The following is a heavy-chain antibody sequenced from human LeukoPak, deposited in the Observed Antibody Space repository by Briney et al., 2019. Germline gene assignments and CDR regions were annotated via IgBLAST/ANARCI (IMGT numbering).Heavy chain of an antibody. J-gene: IGHJ4*02. CDR1: GFTFSTYS. CDR2: IKQDISEK. CDR3: AKDDRGIDYYDSSGPCY. V-gene: IGHV3-7*01. Sequence: PGGSLRLSCAASGFTFSTYSMGWVRQAPGKGLEWVASIKQDISEKYYVDSVKGRFTISRDNAKNSLYLQMNSLRAEDTAVYYCAKDDRGIDYYDSSGPCYWGQGTLVTVSS. D-gene: IGHD3-22*01.